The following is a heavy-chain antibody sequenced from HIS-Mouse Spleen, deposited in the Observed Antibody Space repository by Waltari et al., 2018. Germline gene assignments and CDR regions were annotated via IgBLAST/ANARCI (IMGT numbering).Heavy chain of an antibody. CDR1: GFTFSSYG. Sequence: QVQLVESGGGVVQPGRSLRLSCAAAGFTFSSYGMHWVRQAPGKGMGWVEVISDDGSNKYYAASVKGRFTISRDNSKNTLYLQMNSLRAEDTAVYYCAKDKHHAFDYWGQGTLVTVSS. CDR2: ISDDGSNK. V-gene: IGHV3-30*18. J-gene: IGHJ4*02. CDR3: AKDKHHAFDY.